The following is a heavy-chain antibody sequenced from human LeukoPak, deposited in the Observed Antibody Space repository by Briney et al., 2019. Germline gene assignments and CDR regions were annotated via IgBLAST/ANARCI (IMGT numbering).Heavy chain of an antibody. CDR2: ISAYNGNT. J-gene: IGHJ4*02. Sequence: ASVKVSCKASGYSFTSYGISWVRQAPGQGLEWMGWISAYNGNTNYAQKLQGRVTMTTDTSTSTAYMELRSLRSDDTAVYYCARGLRSADRSSIAAPTGYWGQGTLVTVSS. D-gene: IGHD6-6*01. V-gene: IGHV1-18*01. CDR3: ARGLRSADRSSIAAPTGY. CDR1: GYSFTSYG.